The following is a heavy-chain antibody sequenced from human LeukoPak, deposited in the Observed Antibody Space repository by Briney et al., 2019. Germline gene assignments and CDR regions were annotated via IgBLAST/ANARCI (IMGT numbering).Heavy chain of an antibody. CDR3: ARTPMAAGRVYYYYGMDV. V-gene: IGHV1-8*01. CDR1: GYTFTSYD. Sequence: ASVKVSCKASGYTFTSYDINWVRQATGQGLEWMGWMNPNSGNTGYAQKFQGRVTMTRNTSISTAYMELSSLRSEDTAVYYCARTPMAAGRVYYYYGMDVWGQGTTVTVSS. D-gene: IGHD6-13*01. CDR2: MNPNSGNT. J-gene: IGHJ6*02.